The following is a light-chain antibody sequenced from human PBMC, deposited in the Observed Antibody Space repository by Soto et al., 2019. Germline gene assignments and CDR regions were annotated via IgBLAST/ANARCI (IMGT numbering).Light chain of an antibody. V-gene: IGLV2-23*01. J-gene: IGLJ2*01. CDR1: SSDVGSYNL. CDR2: EDI. CDR3: CSYAGGTSVV. Sequence: QSALTQPASVSGSPGQSITISCTGTSSDVGSYNLVSWYQQHPGKAPKLMIYEDIERPAEVSNRFSGSKSGNTASLTSSGLQTEEEADYYCCSYAGGTSVVFGGGTQVTVL.